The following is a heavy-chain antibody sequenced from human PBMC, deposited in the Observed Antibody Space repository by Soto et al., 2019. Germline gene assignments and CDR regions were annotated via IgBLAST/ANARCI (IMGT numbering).Heavy chain of an antibody. CDR3: AKDDSSGYNFGY. J-gene: IGHJ4*02. V-gene: IGHV3-30*18. CDR1: GFTFSTYG. D-gene: IGHD3-22*01. CDR2: ISNDGSIK. Sequence: GGSLRVSCAASGFTFSTYGIHWGRQAPCKGLEWVAVISNDGSIKFYADSVRGRFTISRDNSKNTVYLQMNSLRAEDTAVYYCAKDDSSGYNFGYWGQGTLVTVST.